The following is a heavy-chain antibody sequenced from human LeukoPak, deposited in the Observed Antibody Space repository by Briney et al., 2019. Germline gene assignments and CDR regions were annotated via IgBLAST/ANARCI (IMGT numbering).Heavy chain of an antibody. D-gene: IGHD4-17*01. V-gene: IGHV3-30*18. CDR3: AKPRREVTKGWNYFDY. J-gene: IGHJ4*02. Sequence: GGSLRLPCAASGFTFSSYGMHWVRQAPGKGLEWVAVISYDGSNKYYADSVKSRFTISRDNSKNTLYLQMNSLRAEDTAVYYCAKPRREVTKGWNYFDYWDQGTLVTVSS. CDR1: GFTFSSYG. CDR2: ISYDGSNK.